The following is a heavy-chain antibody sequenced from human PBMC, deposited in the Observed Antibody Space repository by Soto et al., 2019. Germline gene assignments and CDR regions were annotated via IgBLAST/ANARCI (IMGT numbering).Heavy chain of an antibody. Sequence: SETLSPTRTVSGGSISSYYWSWIRQPPGKGLDWIGYIYYSGSTNYNPSLKSRVTISVDTSKNQFSLKLSSVTAADTAVYYCARHGYSYGSHYYDSSGSMDYWGQGTLVTVSS. V-gene: IGHV4-59*08. J-gene: IGHJ4*02. CDR3: ARHGYSYGSHYYDSSGSMDY. D-gene: IGHD3-22*01. CDR1: GGSISSYY. CDR2: IYYSGST.